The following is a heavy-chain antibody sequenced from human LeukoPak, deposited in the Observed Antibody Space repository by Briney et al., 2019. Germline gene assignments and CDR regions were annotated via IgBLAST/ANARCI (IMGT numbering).Heavy chain of an antibody. CDR2: IYSGGST. J-gene: IGHJ4*02. V-gene: IGHV3-53*01. CDR1: GFTVSSNY. CDR3: ARDRTTPEGYFDY. Sequence: GGYLRLSCAASGFTVSSNYMSWVRQAPGKGLEWVSVIYSGGSTYYADSVKGRFTISRDNSKNTLYLQMNSLRAEDTAVYYCARDRTTPEGYFDYWGQGTLVTVSS. D-gene: IGHD4-17*01.